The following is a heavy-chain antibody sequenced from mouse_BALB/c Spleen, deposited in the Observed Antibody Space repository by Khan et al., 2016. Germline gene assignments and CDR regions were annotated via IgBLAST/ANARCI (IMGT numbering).Heavy chain of an antibody. J-gene: IGHJ3*01. Sequence: EVKLEESGGGLVQPGGSMKLSCAASGFTFSGAWMDWVRQSPEKGLEWVAEIRNKANNPATYYAESVKGRFTISGDDSKSSVYLQMNSLRAEVTGIYYCTRQSGSWFAYWGQGTLVTVSA. CDR3: TRQSGSWFAY. CDR2: IRNKANNPAT. V-gene: IGHV6-6*01. D-gene: IGHD4-1*01. CDR1: GFTFSGAW.